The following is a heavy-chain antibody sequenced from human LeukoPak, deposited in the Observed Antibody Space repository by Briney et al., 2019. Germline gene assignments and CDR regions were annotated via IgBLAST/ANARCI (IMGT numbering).Heavy chain of an antibody. CDR1: GYTFTSYD. J-gene: IGHJ4*02. V-gene: IGHV1-69*05. CDR2: IIPIFGTA. D-gene: IGHD2-15*01. Sequence: SVKVSCKASGYTFTSYDINWVRQAPGQGLEWMGRIIPIFGTANYAQKFQGRVTITTDESTSTAYMELSSLRSEDTAVYYCARVVCSGGSCYMGDGVYFDYWGQGTLVTVSS. CDR3: ARVVCSGGSCYMGDGVYFDY.